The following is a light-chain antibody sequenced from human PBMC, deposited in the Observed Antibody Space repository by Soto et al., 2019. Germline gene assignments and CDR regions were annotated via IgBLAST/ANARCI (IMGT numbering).Light chain of an antibody. CDR3: QQRSNWPVA. CDR2: DAS. CDR1: QSVSSY. J-gene: IGKJ1*01. Sequence: EIVLTQSPATLSLSPGERATLSCRASQSVSSYLAWYQLKPGQAPRLLIYDASNRATGIPARFSGSGSGTDFTLTISSLEPEDFAVYYCQQRSNWPVAFGQGTKVEIK. V-gene: IGKV3-11*01.